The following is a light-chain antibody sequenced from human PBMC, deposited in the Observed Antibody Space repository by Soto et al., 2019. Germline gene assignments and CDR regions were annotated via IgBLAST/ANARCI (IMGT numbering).Light chain of an antibody. CDR2: EVS. CDR3: SSYAGSNNL. Sequence: QSALTQHPSASGSPGQSVTISCTGTSSDVGGYNYVSWYQQHPGKAPKLMIYEVSKRPSGVPDRFSGSKSGNTASLTVSGLQAEDEADYYCSSYAGSNNLFGGGTKLNVL. J-gene: IGLJ2*01. CDR1: SSDVGGYNY. V-gene: IGLV2-8*01.